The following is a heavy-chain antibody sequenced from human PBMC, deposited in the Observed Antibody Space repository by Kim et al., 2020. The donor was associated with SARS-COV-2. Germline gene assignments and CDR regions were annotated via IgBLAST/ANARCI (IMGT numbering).Heavy chain of an antibody. CDR3: ARGAATPRPYYFDY. D-gene: IGHD2-15*01. J-gene: IGHJ4*02. CDR1: GFSFSNYA. V-gene: IGHV3-23*01. CDR2: ITGSGDDT. Sequence: GGSLRLSCAASGFSFSNYAMSWVRQAPGKGLEWVAAITGSGDDTYYADSVKGRFTISRDNSRNTLFLQMNSLRAEDTALYYCARGAATPRPYYFDYWGQGTLLTVSS.